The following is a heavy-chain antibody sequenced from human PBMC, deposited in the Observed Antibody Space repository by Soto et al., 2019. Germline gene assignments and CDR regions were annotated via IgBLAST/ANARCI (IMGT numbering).Heavy chain of an antibody. D-gene: IGHD1-26*01. J-gene: IGHJ6*02. CDR2: IKSKTDGGTT. CDR1: GFTFSNAW. Sequence: PGGSLRLSCAASGFTFSNAWMNWVRQAPGKGLKWVGRIKSKTDGGTTDYAAPVKGRFTISRDDSKNTLYLQMNSLKTEDTAVYYCTTDSIVGASYYYYGMDVWGQGTTVTVSS. CDR3: TTDSIVGASYYYYGMDV. V-gene: IGHV3-15*07.